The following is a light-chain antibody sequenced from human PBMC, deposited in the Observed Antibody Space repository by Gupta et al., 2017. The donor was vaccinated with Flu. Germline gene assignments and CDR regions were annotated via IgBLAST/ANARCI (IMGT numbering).Light chain of an antibody. CDR1: SSNLGSNS. CDR2: GNS. Sequence: SDTISFSGSSSNLGSNSVNWYQHLPGPAPKLLMYGNSRRPSGVPDRFSGSKSGTSATLAISGLQSEDEADYYCAAWDGSLNGVVFGGGTKLTVI. J-gene: IGLJ3*02. CDR3: AAWDGSLNGVV. V-gene: IGLV1-44*01.